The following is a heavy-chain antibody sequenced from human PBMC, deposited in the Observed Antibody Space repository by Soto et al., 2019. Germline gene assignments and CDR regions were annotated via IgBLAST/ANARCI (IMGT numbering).Heavy chain of an antibody. CDR1: GYTFTIYA. CDR3: ARSPRGYDYLDY. V-gene: IGHV1-3*01. J-gene: IGHJ4*02. Sequence: GASVKVSCKASGYTFTIYAMHWVRQAPGQRLEWMGWINAGNGNTKYSQKFQGRVTITRDTSASTAYMELSRLRSEDTAVYYCARSPRGYDYLDYWGQGTLVTVSS. CDR2: INAGNGNT. D-gene: IGHD5-12*01.